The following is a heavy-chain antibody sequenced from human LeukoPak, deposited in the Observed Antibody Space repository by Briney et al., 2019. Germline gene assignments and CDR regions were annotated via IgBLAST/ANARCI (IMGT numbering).Heavy chain of an antibody. J-gene: IGHJ4*02. Sequence: GGSLSLSCEASGFTFSSNWVSWVRQDPASGPEWVVNIKQDGSEKYYVDSVKGRFTISRDNAKNSLYLQMNSLRAEDTAVYYCARAGVDCGGDCFLLDYWGQGTLVTVSS. CDR1: GFTFSSNW. V-gene: IGHV3-7*02. CDR2: IKQDGSEK. CDR3: ARAGVDCGGDCFLLDY. D-gene: IGHD2-21*02.